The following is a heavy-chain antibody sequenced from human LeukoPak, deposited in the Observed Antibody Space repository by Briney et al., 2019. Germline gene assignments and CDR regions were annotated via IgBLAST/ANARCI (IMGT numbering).Heavy chain of an antibody. CDR2: SNNYKSKT. J-gene: IGHJ3*02. D-gene: IGHD1-14*01. V-gene: IGHV1-18*01. Sequence: AAVKVSCKASGYRVTTWVIKGLGQAAGQGGAGVGWSNNYKSKTHYAQKLQGRGTITRDASKNTAYMEVRIRRSDATAVYYCASGIPPEDAFDIWGPGTIVTVSS. CDR1: GYRVTTWV. CDR3: ASGIPPEDAFDI.